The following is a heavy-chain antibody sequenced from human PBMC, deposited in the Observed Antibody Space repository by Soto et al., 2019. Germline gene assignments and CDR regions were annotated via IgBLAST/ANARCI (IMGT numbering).Heavy chain of an antibody. D-gene: IGHD4-17*01. CDR1: GFTFSSNY. Sequence: EVQLVESGGGLIQPGGSLRLSCAASGFTFSSNYMSWVRQAPGKGLEWVSLLYSGGATYYADSVKGRLTISRDNSKNAVYRQMNPVRVEDTAVYYCARCLGHGDYGDPGDYWGQGNQVNVSS. J-gene: IGHJ4*02. CDR3: ARCLGHGDYGDPGDY. CDR2: LYSGGAT. V-gene: IGHV3-53*01.